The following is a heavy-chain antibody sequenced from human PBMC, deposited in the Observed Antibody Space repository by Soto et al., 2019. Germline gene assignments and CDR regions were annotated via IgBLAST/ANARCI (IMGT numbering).Heavy chain of an antibody. CDR2: IYYSGST. D-gene: IGHD3-22*01. V-gene: IGHV4-39*01. Sequence: SETLSLTCTVSGGSISSSSYYWGWIRQPPGKGLEWIGSIYYSGSTYYNPSLKSRVTISVDTSKNQFSLKLSSVTAADTAVYYCASYPRIYYYDSSGYYLDYWGQGTLVTVSS. CDR3: ASYPRIYYYDSSGYYLDY. J-gene: IGHJ4*02. CDR1: GGSISSSSYY.